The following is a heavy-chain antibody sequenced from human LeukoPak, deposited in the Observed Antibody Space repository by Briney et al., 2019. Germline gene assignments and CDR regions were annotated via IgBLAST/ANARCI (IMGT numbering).Heavy chain of an antibody. V-gene: IGHV3-30*03. Sequence: GRSLRLSCAASGFTFSSYGMHWVRQAPGKGLEWVAVISYDGSNKYYADSVKGRFTISRDNPKNTLYLQMNSLRAEDTAVYYCARDSGYGFDYWGQGTLVTVSS. CDR2: ISYDGSNK. CDR1: GFTFSSYG. CDR3: ARDSGYGFDY. D-gene: IGHD5-12*01. J-gene: IGHJ4*02.